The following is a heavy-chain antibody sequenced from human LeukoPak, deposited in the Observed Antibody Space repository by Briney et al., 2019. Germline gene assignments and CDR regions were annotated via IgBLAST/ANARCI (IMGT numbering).Heavy chain of an antibody. CDR2: INPNSGGT. J-gene: IGHJ4*02. Sequence: GASVKVSCKASGYTFTGYRMHWVRQAPGQGLEWMGWINPNSGGTNHAQKFQGRVTMTRDTSISTAYMEVNRLSPDDTAVYYCARAAWFEESTDPYYFDYWGQGTLVTVSS. D-gene: IGHD3-10*01. CDR1: GYTFTGYR. CDR3: ARAAWFEESTDPYYFDY. V-gene: IGHV1-2*02.